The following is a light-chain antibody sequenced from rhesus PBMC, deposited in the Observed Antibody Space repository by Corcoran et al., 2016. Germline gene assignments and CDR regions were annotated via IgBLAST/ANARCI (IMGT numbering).Light chain of an antibody. J-gene: IGKJ3*01. Sequence: DIQMTQSPSSLSASVGDTVTITCRASQGVRSWLAWYQQKPGKAPKLLINRASSVQSGPSRFSGSGSGTDFTLTISNLQSEDFATYPWQQYSRRPFTFGPGTKLEIK. CDR3: QQYSRRPFT. CDR1: QGVRSW. V-gene: IGKV1-22*01. CDR2: RAS.